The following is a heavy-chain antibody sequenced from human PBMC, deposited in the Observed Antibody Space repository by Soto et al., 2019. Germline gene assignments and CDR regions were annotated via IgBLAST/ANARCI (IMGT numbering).Heavy chain of an antibody. Sequence: QVQLQESGPGLVKPSQTLSLTCTVSGGSISSVTYYWTWVRQRPGEGLEWIGFISHSGRTYYNPSLKSRAAISVDTSENQFSLRLSSVTAADTAVYFCARDSDYCTGGSCYGNFDFWGQGTLVTVSS. D-gene: IGHD2-15*01. J-gene: IGHJ4*02. CDR2: ISHSGRT. V-gene: IGHV4-31*03. CDR3: ARDSDYCTGGSCYGNFDF. CDR1: GGSISSVTYY.